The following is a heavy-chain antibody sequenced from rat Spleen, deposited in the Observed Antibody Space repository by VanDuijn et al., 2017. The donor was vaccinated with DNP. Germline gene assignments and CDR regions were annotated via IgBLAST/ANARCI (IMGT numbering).Heavy chain of an antibody. CDR3: ARGGRSYFDY. D-gene: IGHD1-11*01. CDR1: GFTFSKYG. J-gene: IGHJ2*01. CDR2: ITSSGGYT. V-gene: IGHV5S13*01. Sequence: EVQLVESGGGLVQPGRSLKLSCAASGFTFSKYGMAWVRQAPTKGLEWVASITSSGGYTYYPDSVKGRFTISRDNAKNTLYLQMSGLGSEDMATYYCARGGRSYFDYWGQGVMVTVSS.